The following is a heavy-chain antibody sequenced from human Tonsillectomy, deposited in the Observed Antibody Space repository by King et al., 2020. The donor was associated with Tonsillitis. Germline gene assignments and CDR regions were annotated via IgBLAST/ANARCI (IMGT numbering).Heavy chain of an antibody. Sequence: LQLQESGPGLVKPSETLSLTCTVSGGSISSSSYYWGWIRQPPGKGLEWIGSIYYSGITYYNPSLTSRVTISVDTSKNQFSLKLSSVTAADTAVYYCARQEAVAGTRGPIDYWGQGTLVTVSS. J-gene: IGHJ4*02. CDR3: ARQEAVAGTRGPIDY. CDR1: GGSISSSSYY. D-gene: IGHD6-19*01. V-gene: IGHV4-39*01. CDR2: IYYSGIT.